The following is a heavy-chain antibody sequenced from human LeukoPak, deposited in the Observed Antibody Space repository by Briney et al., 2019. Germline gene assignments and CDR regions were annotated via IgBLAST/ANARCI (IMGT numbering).Heavy chain of an antibody. D-gene: IGHD6-19*01. CDR1: GGSISGYY. J-gene: IGHJ4*02. CDR2: IYYSGST. CDR3: TRGGGWFFH. Sequence: PSETLSLTCTVSGGSISGYYWSWIRQPPGKGLGWIGKIYYSGSTNYYPSLNSRVTISVDTSKNQFSLNLSSVTAADTAVYYCTRGGGWFFHWGQGTLVTVSS. V-gene: IGHV4-59*01.